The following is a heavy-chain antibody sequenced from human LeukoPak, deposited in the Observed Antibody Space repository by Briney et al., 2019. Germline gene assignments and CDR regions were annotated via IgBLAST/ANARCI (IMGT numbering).Heavy chain of an antibody. CDR3: AREGGLYSYGSGSLRYFDY. J-gene: IGHJ4*02. CDR2: IYYSWRT. CDR1: GGSISGSY. Sequence: SETLSLTCTVSGGSISGSYWNWIRHPPGKGLEGIGYIYYSWRTNYKPSLKSLVTISVDTSKNLFSLKLSSVTAADTAVYSCAREGGLYSYGSGSLRYFDYWGQGTLVTVSS. V-gene: IGHV4-59*01. D-gene: IGHD5-18*01.